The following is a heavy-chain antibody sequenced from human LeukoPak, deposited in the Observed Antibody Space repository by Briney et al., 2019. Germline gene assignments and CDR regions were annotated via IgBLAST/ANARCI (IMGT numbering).Heavy chain of an antibody. CDR1: GFTFSSYW. Sequence: GGSLRLSCAASGFTFSSYWMSWVRQAPGKGLVWVANIKQDGSEKYYVDSVKGRFTISRGNAKNSLYLQMNSLRAEDTAVYYCARDGPRWEPGDYWGQGTLVTVSS. J-gene: IGHJ4*02. V-gene: IGHV3-7*01. CDR2: IKQDGSEK. D-gene: IGHD1-14*01. CDR3: ARDGPRWEPGDY.